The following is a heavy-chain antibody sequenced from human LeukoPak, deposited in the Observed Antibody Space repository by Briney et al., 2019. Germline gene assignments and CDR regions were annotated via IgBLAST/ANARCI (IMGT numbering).Heavy chain of an antibody. CDR2: MNPNSGST. Sequence: GASVKVSCKASGYTFTSYDINWVRQATGQGLEGRGWMNPNSGSTGYAQKFQGRVTITRNTSISTAYMELSGLRSEDTAVYYCARDSYYGYFDYWGQGTLVTVST. V-gene: IGHV1-8*03. J-gene: IGHJ4*02. D-gene: IGHD3-22*01. CDR1: GYTFTSYD. CDR3: ARDSYYGYFDY.